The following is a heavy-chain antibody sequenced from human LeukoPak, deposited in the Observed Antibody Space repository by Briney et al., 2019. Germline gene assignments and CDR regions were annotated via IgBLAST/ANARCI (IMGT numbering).Heavy chain of an antibody. CDR3: ARGPDTVTTATLDN. D-gene: IGHD4-17*01. CDR1: GGSISSSTYY. J-gene: IGHJ4*02. Sequence: SETLSLTCTVSGGSISSSTYYWGWVRQPPGKGLDWIGSIFYIGSTQYTQYNPSLKSRVTISADTSKNQFSLKLRSVTTADTAVYYCARGPDTVTTATLDNWGQGTLVTVSS. V-gene: IGHV4-39*07. CDR2: IFYIGST.